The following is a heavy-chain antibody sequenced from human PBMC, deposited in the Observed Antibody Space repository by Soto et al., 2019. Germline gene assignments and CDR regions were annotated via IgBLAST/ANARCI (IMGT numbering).Heavy chain of an antibody. V-gene: IGHV3-23*01. CDR1: GFTFSAFA. D-gene: IGHD3-22*01. Sequence: EVQLLESVGSLVQTGGSLTLSCAASGFTFSAFAMSWVRQAPGKGLEWVSTISGSGGSTYNPDYVNGRFTFSRDNFAKSLNLQMNSLRAGDTGVYYCAKSGGGGGIVDYFDYCGQGTLVTVSS. J-gene: IGHJ4*02. CDR3: AKSGGGGGIVDYFDY. CDR2: ISGSGGST.